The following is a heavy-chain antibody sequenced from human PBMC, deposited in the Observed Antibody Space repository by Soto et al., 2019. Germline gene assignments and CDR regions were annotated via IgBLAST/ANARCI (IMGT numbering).Heavy chain of an antibody. CDR3: ARGRGEYDSGWYIDR. CDR2: ISSRSSLI. V-gene: IGHV3-21*06. J-gene: IGHJ5*02. D-gene: IGHD6-19*01. CDR1: GFSFSSHS. Sequence: GGSLRLSCAASGFSFSSHSFNLVRQAPGQGLEWVAYISSRSSLILYADSVRGRFVISRDNALNSLYLQMNSPREEDTAIYYCARGRGEYDSGWYIDRWGQGTPVTVSS.